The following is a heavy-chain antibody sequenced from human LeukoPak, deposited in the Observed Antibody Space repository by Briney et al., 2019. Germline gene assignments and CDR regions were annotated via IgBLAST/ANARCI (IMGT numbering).Heavy chain of an antibody. D-gene: IGHD2-8*01. V-gene: IGHV1-69*01. CDR2: IIPIFGTA. J-gene: IGHJ4*02. CDR1: GGTFSSYA. Sequence: SVKVSCKASGGTFSSYAISWVRQAPGQGLEWMGGIIPIFGTANYAQKFQGRVTITADESTSTAYMELSSLRSEDTAVYYCARDGVGTSPSYGGRETLAPVPS. CDR3: ARDGVGTSPSY.